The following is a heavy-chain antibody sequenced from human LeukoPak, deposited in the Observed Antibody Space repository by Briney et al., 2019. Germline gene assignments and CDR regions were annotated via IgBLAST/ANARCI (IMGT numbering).Heavy chain of an antibody. CDR2: INHSGST. CDR3: ARMPRKGLVRGVIFGKYYFDY. D-gene: IGHD3-10*01. V-gene: IGHV4-34*01. J-gene: IGHJ4*02. CDR1: GGSFSGYY. Sequence: SETLSLTCAVYGGSFSGYYWSWIRQPPGKGLEWIGEINHSGSTNYNPSLKSRVTISVDTSKNQFSLKLSSVTAADTAVYYCARMPRKGLVRGVIFGKYYFDYWGQGTLVTVSS.